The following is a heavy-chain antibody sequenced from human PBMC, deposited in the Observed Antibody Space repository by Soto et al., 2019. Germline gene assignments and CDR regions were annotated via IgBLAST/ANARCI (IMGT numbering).Heavy chain of an antibody. CDR3: ARTHSGCPNGVCYWSYYYYGMDV. CDR1: GFTFSSYA. CDR2: ISYDGSNK. V-gene: IGHV3-30-3*01. Sequence: QVQLVESGGGVVQPGRSLRLSCAASGFTFSSYAMHWVRQAPGKGLEWVSVISYDGSNKYYADSVKGRFNISRDNSKNPLYLKLSSLGAEDTDVYYCARTHSGCPNGVCYWSYYYYGMDVWGQGTTVTVSS. D-gene: IGHD2-8*01. J-gene: IGHJ6*02.